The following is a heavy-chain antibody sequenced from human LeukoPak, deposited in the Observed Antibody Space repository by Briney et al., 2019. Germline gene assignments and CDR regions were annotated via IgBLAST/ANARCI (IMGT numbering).Heavy chain of an antibody. V-gene: IGHV1-18*01. Sequence: GASVKVSCKASGYTFTSYGISWVRQAPGQGLEWMGWISAYNGNTNYAQKFQGRVTITTDESTSTAYMELSSLRSEDTAVYYCARNVRIVGANYYYYYYMDVWGKGTTVTVSS. CDR1: GYTFTSYG. CDR3: ARNVRIVGANYYYYYYMDV. J-gene: IGHJ6*03. D-gene: IGHD1-26*01. CDR2: ISAYNGNT.